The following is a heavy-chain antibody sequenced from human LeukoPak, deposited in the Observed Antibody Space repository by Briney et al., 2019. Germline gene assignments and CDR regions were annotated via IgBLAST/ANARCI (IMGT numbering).Heavy chain of an antibody. CDR3: ARDLGGSYEDY. Sequence: ASVKVSCKASGYTFTGYYMHWVRQAPGQGLEWMGWINAGNGNTKYSQKFQGRVTITRDTSASTAYMELSSLRSEDTAVYYCARDLGGSYEDYWGQGTLVTVSS. D-gene: IGHD1-26*01. CDR2: INAGNGNT. CDR1: GYTFTGYY. V-gene: IGHV1-3*01. J-gene: IGHJ4*02.